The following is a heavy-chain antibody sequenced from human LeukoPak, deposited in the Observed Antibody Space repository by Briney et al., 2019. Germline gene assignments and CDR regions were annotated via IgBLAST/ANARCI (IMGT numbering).Heavy chain of an antibody. V-gene: IGHV3-64*01. CDR2: ISSNGGST. Sequence: RGSLRLSCAASVFTFSSYAMHWVRQAPGKGLEYVSAISSNGGSTYYANSVKVRFTISRDNSKNTLYLQMGSLRAEDVAVYYCASLDVWGQGTMVTVSS. CDR1: VFTFSSYA. CDR3: ASLDV. J-gene: IGHJ6*02.